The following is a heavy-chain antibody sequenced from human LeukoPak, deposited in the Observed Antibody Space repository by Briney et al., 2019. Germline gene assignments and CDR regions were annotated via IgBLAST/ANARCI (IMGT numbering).Heavy chain of an antibody. Sequence: ASETLSLTCSVSGGSISSSSYFWGWIRQPPGKGLEWIGSIYYSGSTYYNPSLKSRVTISVDTSKNQFSLKLSSVTAADTAVYYCARYASGEFDNCGQGTLVIVSS. D-gene: IGHD3-10*01. CDR1: GGSISSSSYF. J-gene: IGHJ4*02. V-gene: IGHV4-39*01. CDR2: IYYSGST. CDR3: ARYASGEFDN.